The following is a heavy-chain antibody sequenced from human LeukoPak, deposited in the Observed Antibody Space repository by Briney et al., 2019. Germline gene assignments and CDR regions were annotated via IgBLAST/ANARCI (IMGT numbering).Heavy chain of an antibody. CDR1: GFTFSNYG. CDR3: AKEDCSSGSCYLTFDY. V-gene: IGHV3-30*18. CDR2: ISYDGSNK. D-gene: IGHD2-15*01. Sequence: GGSLRLSCAASGFTFSNYGMHWVRQAPGKGLEWVAVISYDGSNKYYADSVKGRFTISRDNSKNTLYLQTNGLRPEDTAVYYCAKEDCSSGSCYLTFDYWGQGTLVTVSS. J-gene: IGHJ4*02.